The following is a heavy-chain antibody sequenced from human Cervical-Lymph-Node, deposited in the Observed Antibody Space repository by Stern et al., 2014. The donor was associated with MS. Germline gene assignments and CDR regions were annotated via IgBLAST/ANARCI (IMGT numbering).Heavy chain of an antibody. CDR2: ISANNGSP. CDR3: ARGLLGGENAFDI. V-gene: IGHV1-18*01. J-gene: IGHJ3*02. D-gene: IGHD2-21*01. CDR1: GFTFTSYG. Sequence: VQLVESGAEVMKPGASVKVSCKASGFTFTSYGMSWVRQAPGQGLEWMGWISANNGSPNCAQKLQGRVTITKDTSTSTAYMELRDLRSDDTAVYCCARGLLGGENAFDIWGQGTMVTVSS.